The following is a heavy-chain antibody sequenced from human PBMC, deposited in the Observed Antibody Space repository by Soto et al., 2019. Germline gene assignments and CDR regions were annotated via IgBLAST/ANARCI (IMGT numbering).Heavy chain of an antibody. CDR1: GGSISSGGYY. CDR2: IYYSGST. CDR3: ARDRVAAKDWFDP. D-gene: IGHD2-15*01. Sequence: SETLSLTCTVSGGSISSGGYYWSWIRQHPGKGPEWIGYIYYSGSTYYNPSLKSRVTISVDTSKNQFSLKLSSVTAADTAVYYCARDRVAAKDWFDPWGQGTPVTVSS. V-gene: IGHV4-31*03. J-gene: IGHJ5*02.